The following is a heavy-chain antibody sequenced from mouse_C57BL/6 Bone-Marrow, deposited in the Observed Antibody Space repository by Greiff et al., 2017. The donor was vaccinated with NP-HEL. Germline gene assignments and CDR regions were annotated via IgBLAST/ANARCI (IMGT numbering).Heavy chain of an antibody. D-gene: IGHD1-1*01. J-gene: IGHJ1*03. CDR2: IHPNSGST. CDR3: ARWNYGSSYWYFDV. CDR1: GYTFTSYW. V-gene: IGHV1-64*01. Sequence: QVQLQQSGAELVKPGASVKLSCKASGYTFTSYWMHWVKQRPGQGLEWIGMIHPNSGSTNYNEKFKSKATLTVDKSSSTAYMQLSSLTSEDSAVYYGARWNYGSSYWYFDVWGTGTTVTVSA.